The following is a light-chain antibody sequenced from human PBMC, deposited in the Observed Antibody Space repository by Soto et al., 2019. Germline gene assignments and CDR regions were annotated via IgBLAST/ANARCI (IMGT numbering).Light chain of an antibody. CDR1: QSLTNSY. Sequence: ELVLTQSPGTLSLSPGNRDTVCCRVSQSLTNSYIAWYQVKPGQAPRLLIYDTSSRATGIPDRFSGSGSGTDYTLTIPRRESYYFAVFYYQQHGTAAVIFGQGTKVDIK. CDR2: DTS. J-gene: IGKJ1*01. CDR3: QQHGTAAVI. V-gene: IGKV3-20*01.